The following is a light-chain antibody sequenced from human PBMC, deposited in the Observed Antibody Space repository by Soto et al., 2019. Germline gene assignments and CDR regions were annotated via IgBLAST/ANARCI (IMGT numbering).Light chain of an antibody. V-gene: IGLV2-8*01. CDR2: EVS. J-gene: IGLJ1*01. CDR3: SSYAGSNILYV. CDR1: SSDVGGYNY. Sequence: QSALTQPPSASGSPGQSVTISCTGTSSDVGGYNYVSWYQQHPGKAPKLMIYEVSKRPSGVPDRFSGSKSGNTASLTVSGLQAEDEADYYCSSYAGSNILYVFGTGTKGTVL.